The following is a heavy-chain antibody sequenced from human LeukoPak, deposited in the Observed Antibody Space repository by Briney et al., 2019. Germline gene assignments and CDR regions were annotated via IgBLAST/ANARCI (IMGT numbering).Heavy chain of an antibody. Sequence: SETLSLTCTASGGSISSYYWSWIRQPPGKGLEWIGYIYYSGSTNYNPSLKSRVTISVDTSKNQFSLKLSSVTAADTAVYYCARGEAVAGKNFDYWGQGTLLTVSS. V-gene: IGHV4-59*01. D-gene: IGHD6-19*01. CDR3: ARGEAVAGKNFDY. CDR2: IYYSGST. CDR1: GGSISSYY. J-gene: IGHJ4*02.